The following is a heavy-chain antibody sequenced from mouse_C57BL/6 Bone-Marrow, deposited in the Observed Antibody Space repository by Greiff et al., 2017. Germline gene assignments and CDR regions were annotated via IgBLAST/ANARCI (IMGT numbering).Heavy chain of an antibody. Sequence: VQLQQSGTVLARPGASVKMSCKTSGYTFTSYWMHWVKQRPGQGLEWIGAIYPGNSDTCYNQKFKGKATLTAVTSASTAYMELSSLTNEDSAVYYCTRWYPYYFDYWGQGTTLTVSS. V-gene: IGHV1-5*01. CDR1: GYTFTSYW. J-gene: IGHJ2*01. CDR3: TRWYPYYFDY. CDR2: IYPGNSDT. D-gene: IGHD1-1*02.